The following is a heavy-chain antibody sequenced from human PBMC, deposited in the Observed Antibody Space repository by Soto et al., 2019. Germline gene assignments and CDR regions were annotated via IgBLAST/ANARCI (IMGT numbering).Heavy chain of an antibody. D-gene: IGHD4-17*01. J-gene: IGHJ6*02. V-gene: IGHV1-69*04. CDR2: IIPILGIA. CDR3: ARDDFSLQDDYGDYYYYYGMDV. CDR1: GGTFSSYT. Sequence: SVKVSCKASGGTFSSYTISWVRQAPGQGLEWMGRIIPILGIANYAQKFQGRVTITADKSTSTAYMELSSLRSEDTAVYYCARDDFSLQDDYGDYYYYYGMDVWGQGTTVTVSS.